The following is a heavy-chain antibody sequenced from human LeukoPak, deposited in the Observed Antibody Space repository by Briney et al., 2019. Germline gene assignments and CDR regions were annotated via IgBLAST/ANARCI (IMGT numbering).Heavy chain of an antibody. CDR3: ARLAAEDFWSGYYTGYFDY. CDR1: GGTFSSYA. J-gene: IGHJ4*02. CDR2: IIPIFGTA. Sequence: ASVNVSCKASGGTFSSYAISWVRQAPGQGLEWMGGIIPIFGTANYAQKFQGRVTITADESTSTAYMELSSLRSEDTAVYYCARLAAEDFWSGYYTGYFDYWGQGTLVTVSS. V-gene: IGHV1-69*13. D-gene: IGHD3-3*01.